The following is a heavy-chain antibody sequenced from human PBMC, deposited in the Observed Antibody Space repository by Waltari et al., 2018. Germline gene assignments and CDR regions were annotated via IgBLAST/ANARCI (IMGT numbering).Heavy chain of an antibody. CDR1: GGTISSGGYY. J-gene: IGHJ3*02. D-gene: IGHD3-22*01. Sequence: QVQLQESGPGLVKPSQTLSLTCTVSGGTISSGGYYWSWIRQHPGKGLEWIGYINYSGRSYYNPSLNTRVTISVDTSKNQFSLKLSSVTAADTAVYYCAVDSSGDPKFDIWGQGTMVTVSS. CDR2: INYSGRS. V-gene: IGHV4-31*03. CDR3: AVDSSGDPKFDI.